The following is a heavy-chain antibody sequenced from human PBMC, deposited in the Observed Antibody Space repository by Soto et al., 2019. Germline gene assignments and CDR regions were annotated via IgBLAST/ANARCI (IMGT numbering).Heavy chain of an antibody. V-gene: IGHV4-59*01. J-gene: IGHJ5*02. Sequence: SETLSLTCTVSGGSISSYYWSWIRQPPGKGLEWIGYIYYSGSTNYNPSLKGRVTISLDTSKNQFSLKLSSVTAADTAVYYCARVLFGRGNWFDPWGQGTLVTVSS. CDR3: ARVLFGRGNWFDP. CDR1: GGSISSYY. D-gene: IGHD3-3*01. CDR2: IYYSGST.